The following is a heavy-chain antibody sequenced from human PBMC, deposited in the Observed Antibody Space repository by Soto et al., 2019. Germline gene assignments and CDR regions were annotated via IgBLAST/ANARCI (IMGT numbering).Heavy chain of an antibody. D-gene: IGHD2-21*02. CDR1: GFTFSRYW. CDR2: IKEDGSQK. V-gene: IGHV3-7*03. Sequence: PGGSLRLSCAASGFTFSRYWMSWVRQAPAKGLEWVAKIKEDGSQKYYVDSVKGRFTISRDNAKNTLYLQMNSLRAEDTAVYYCAKDLQIVVVTAELNWFDPWGQGTLVTVSS. J-gene: IGHJ5*02. CDR3: AKDLQIVVVTAELNWFDP.